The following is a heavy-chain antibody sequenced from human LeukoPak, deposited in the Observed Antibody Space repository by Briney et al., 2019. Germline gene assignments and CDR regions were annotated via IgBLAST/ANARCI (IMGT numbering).Heavy chain of an antibody. CDR1: GGSISSGGYY. CDR2: IYYSGST. Sequence: SETLSLTCTVSGGSISSGGYYWSWNRQHPGKGLEWIGYIYYSGSTYYNPSLKSRVTISVDTSKNQFTLKLSSVTAADTAVYYCARDLDGSGYYLDYWGQGTLVTVSS. V-gene: IGHV4-31*03. D-gene: IGHD3-3*01. J-gene: IGHJ4*02. CDR3: ARDLDGSGYYLDY.